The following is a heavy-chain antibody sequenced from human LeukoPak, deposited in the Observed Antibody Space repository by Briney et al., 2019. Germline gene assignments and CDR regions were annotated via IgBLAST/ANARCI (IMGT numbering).Heavy chain of an antibody. J-gene: IGHJ5*02. V-gene: IGHV1-2*02. D-gene: IGHD6-13*01. CDR1: GYTFTGYY. Sequence: GASVKVSCKASGYTFTGYYMHWVRQAPGQWLEWMGWINPNSGGTNYAQKFQGRVTMTRDTSISTAYMELSRLRSDDTAVYYCARDSDSSSWYRLDPWGQGTLVTVSS. CDR2: INPNSGGT. CDR3: ARDSDSSSWYRLDP.